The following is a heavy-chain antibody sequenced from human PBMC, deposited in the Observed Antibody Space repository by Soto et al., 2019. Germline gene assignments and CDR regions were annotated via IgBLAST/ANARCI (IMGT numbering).Heavy chain of an antibody. CDR1: GDSISNNNC. J-gene: IGHJ6*02. CDR2: IYHSGTA. V-gene: IGHV4-4*02. CDR3: ARRRITTFGVVITGCGMDV. Sequence: SETLSLTCAVSGDSISNNNCWNWVRQPPGKGLEWIGEIYHSGTANYKPSLKSRVTISVDKSNNQFSLTLNSVTAADTAVYYCARRRITTFGVVITGCGMDVWGQGTTVTVSS. D-gene: IGHD3-3*01.